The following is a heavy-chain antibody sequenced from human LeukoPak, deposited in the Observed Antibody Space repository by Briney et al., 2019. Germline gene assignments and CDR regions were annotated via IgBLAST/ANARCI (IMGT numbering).Heavy chain of an antibody. CDR1: GGSFSSYA. J-gene: IGHJ4*02. Sequence: EASVKVSCKASGGSFSSYAINWVRQAPGQGLEWMGGIIPIFGKANYAQKFQDRVAITAVESMSTVYMELSSLRSEGTAVYYCARGWLAKTTVVTPYNYWGQGTLVTVSS. CDR3: ARGWLAKTTVVTPYNY. D-gene: IGHD4-23*01. CDR2: IIPIFGKA. V-gene: IGHV1-69*13.